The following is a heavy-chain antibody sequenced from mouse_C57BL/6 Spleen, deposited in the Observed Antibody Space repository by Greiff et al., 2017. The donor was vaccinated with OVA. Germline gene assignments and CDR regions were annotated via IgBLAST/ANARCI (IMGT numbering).Heavy chain of an antibody. CDR2: ISYDGSN. Sequence: EVKLQESGPGLVKPSQSLSLTCSVTGYSITSGYYWNWIRQFPGNKLEWMGYISYDGSNNYNPSLKNRISITRDTSKNQFFLKLNSVTTEDTATYYCAREEPLAYWGQGTLVTVSA. J-gene: IGHJ3*01. V-gene: IGHV3-6*01. CDR1: GYSITSGYY. CDR3: AREEPLAY.